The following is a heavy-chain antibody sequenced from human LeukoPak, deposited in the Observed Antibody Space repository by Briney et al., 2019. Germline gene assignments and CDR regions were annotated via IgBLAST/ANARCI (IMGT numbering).Heavy chain of an antibody. V-gene: IGHV4-59*11. CDR3: ASSRYYDSSGYFDY. D-gene: IGHD3-22*01. J-gene: IGHJ4*02. Sequence: SETLSLTCTVSGGSISSHYWSWIRQPPGKGLEWIGYIYYSGSTNYNPSLKSRVTISVDTSKNQFPLKLSSVTAADTAVYYCASSRYYDSSGYFDYWGQGTLVTVSS. CDR1: GGSISSHY. CDR2: IYYSGST.